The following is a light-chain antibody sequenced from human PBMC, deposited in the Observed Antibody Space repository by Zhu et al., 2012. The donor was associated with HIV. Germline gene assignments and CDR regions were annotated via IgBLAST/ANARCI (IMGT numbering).Light chain of an antibody. CDR1: QYVSSNF. Sequence: EIVLMQSPGTLSLSPGEGATLSCRASQYVSSNFLAWYQQKPGQAPRVLIYGTSSRATGIPDRFSGSGSGTHFTLTISRLEPEDSAVYYCQRYGSFTWTFGQGTKVEIK. CDR3: QRYGSFTWT. V-gene: IGKV3-20*01. CDR2: GTS. J-gene: IGKJ1*01.